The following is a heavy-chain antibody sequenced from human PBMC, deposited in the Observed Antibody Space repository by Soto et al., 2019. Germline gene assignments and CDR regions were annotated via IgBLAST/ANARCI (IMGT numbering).Heavy chain of an antibody. V-gene: IGHV1-18*01. D-gene: IGHD5-12*01. CDR1: GYTFFTYD. CDR3: ARHHGPTTSENWFDP. J-gene: IGHJ5*02. CDR2: ISTYSGDT. Sequence: ASVKVSCKASGYTFFTYDISWVRQAPGQGLEWMGWISTYSGDTKYAQKFQGRVTMTTDTSTTTAYLELRSLRSDDTAVYYCARHHGPTTSENWFDPWGKGTLVTVSS.